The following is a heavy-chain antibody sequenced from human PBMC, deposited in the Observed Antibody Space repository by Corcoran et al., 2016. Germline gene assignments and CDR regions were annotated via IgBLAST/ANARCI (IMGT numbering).Heavy chain of an antibody. CDR3: ARMGGGYDFDY. CDR1: GFSLTTGGMR. CDR2: IDWDDDK. V-gene: IGHV2-70*04. Sequence: QVTLTESGPALVKPTQTLTLTCTFTGFSLTTGGMRVSWIRQPPGKALEWLARIDWDDDKYYKTSLRTRLTISKDTSKNQVVLTMTNVDPVDTATYYCARMGGGYDFDYWGQGALVTVSS. D-gene: IGHD5-18*01. J-gene: IGHJ4*02.